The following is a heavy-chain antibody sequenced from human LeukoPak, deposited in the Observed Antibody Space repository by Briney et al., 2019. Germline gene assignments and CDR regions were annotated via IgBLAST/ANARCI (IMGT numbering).Heavy chain of an antibody. Sequence: SETLSLTCTVSGGSISSYYWSWIRQPPGKGLEWIGYIYYSGSTNYNPSLKSRVTISVDTSKNQFSLKLSSVTAADTAVYYCARVSTYSSGWCGIDYWGQGTLVTVSS. J-gene: IGHJ4*02. CDR1: GGSISSYY. CDR2: IYYSGST. D-gene: IGHD6-19*01. CDR3: ARVSTYSSGWCGIDY. V-gene: IGHV4-59*08.